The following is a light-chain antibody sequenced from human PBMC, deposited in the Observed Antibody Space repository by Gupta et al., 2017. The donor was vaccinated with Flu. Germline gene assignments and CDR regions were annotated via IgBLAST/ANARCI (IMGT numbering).Light chain of an antibody. Sequence: SAPTQPRPVSGSPDQSVTISCTGTTNDVGSYNNRVSWYEQRPGKAPKLILSAITKRPPGPPGRFSGSKAGNTAALTISGPKEDDEADYYGSAHAGSSIWVFGTGTTVTVL. CDR3: SAHAGSSIWV. CDR2: AIT. CDR1: TNDVGSYNN. V-gene: IGLV2-11*01. J-gene: IGLJ1*01.